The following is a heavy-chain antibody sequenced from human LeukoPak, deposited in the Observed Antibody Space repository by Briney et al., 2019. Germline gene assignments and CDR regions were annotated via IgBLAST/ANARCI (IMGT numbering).Heavy chain of an antibody. D-gene: IGHD4-11*01. J-gene: IGHJ5*02. CDR3: ARNTSLTTLKGGWFDP. CDR2: IYHSGYA. CDR1: GYSINSGYS. V-gene: IGHV4-38-2*01. Sequence: SETLSLTCAVSGYSINSGYSWTWLRQRPGKGLEWISNIYHSGYAYYNPSLKSRVTISLDASKNQFSLRLSSVTAADTAVYYCARNTSLTTLKGGWFDPWGQGTLVTVSS.